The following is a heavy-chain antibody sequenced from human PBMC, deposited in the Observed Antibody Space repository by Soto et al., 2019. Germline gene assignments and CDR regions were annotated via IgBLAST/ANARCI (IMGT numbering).Heavy chain of an antibody. CDR1: GFTFRDYW. D-gene: IGHD5-12*01. CDR3: TRMPIVASKYDSYYYYGLDV. V-gene: IGHV3-74*03. Sequence: PGGSLRLACAASGFTFRDYWMHWVRQAPGKGLVWAAHINSDGNRKTYADSVKGRFTISRDNAKNTLYLQMNSLRAEDTAVYYCTRMPIVASKYDSYYYYGLDVWGQGTTVTVSS. CDR2: INSDGNRK. J-gene: IGHJ6*02.